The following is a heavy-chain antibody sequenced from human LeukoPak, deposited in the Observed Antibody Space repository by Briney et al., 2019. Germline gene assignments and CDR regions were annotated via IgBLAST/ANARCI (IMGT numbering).Heavy chain of an antibody. CDR3: ARDHSSGWYHQKGHFQH. J-gene: IGHJ1*01. V-gene: IGHV3-21*01. Sequence: XGSXXXXXAASGFTFSSYSMNWVRQAPGKGLEWVSSISSSSSYIYYADSVKGRFTISRDNAKNSLYLQMNSLRAEDTAVYYCARDHSSGWYHQKGHFQHWGQGTLVTVSS. CDR1: GFTFSSYS. D-gene: IGHD6-19*01. CDR2: ISSSSSYI.